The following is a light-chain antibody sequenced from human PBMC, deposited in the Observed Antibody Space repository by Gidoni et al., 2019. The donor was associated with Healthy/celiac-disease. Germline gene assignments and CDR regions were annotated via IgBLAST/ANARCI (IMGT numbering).Light chain of an antibody. Sequence: IQMTQSPSTLSASEGDRVTITCRASQSISSWLAWYHQKPGKAPKLLIYKASSLESGVPSRFSGSGSGTEFTLTISSLQPDDFATYYCQQYNSYPWTFGQGTKVEIK. CDR2: KAS. V-gene: IGKV1-5*03. CDR3: QQYNSYPWT. CDR1: QSISSW. J-gene: IGKJ1*01.